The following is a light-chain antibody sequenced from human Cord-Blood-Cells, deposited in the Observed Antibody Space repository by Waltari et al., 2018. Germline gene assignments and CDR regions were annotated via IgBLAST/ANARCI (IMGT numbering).Light chain of an antibody. J-gene: IGLJ3*02. Sequence: QSALTQPASVSGSPGQSITLSCTGTSSDVGSYNLVSWYQQHPGKAPKLMIYEVSKRPSGVSNRFSGSKSGNTASLTISWLQAEDEADYYCCSYAGSSTWVFGGGTKLTVL. CDR3: CSYAGSSTWV. V-gene: IGLV2-23*02. CDR1: SSDVGSYNL. CDR2: EVS.